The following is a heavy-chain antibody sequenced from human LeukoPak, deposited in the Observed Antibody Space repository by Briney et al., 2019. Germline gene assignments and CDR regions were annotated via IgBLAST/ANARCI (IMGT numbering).Heavy chain of an antibody. Sequence: SETLSLTCTVSGGSISSSSYYWGWIRQPPGKGLEWIGSIYYSGSTYYNPSLKSRVTISVDTSKNQLSLKLSSVTAADTAVYYCARHSPRWGYYDSSGYRPLFDYWGQGTLVTVSS. V-gene: IGHV4-39*01. D-gene: IGHD3-22*01. CDR3: ARHSPRWGYYDSSGYRPLFDY. CDR2: IYYSGST. CDR1: GGSISSSSYY. J-gene: IGHJ4*02.